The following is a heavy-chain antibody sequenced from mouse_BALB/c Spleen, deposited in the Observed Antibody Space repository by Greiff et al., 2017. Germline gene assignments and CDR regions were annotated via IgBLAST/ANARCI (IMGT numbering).Heavy chain of an antibody. V-gene: IGHV14-4*02. J-gene: IGHJ3*01. CDR1: GFNIKDYY. CDR3: NAGELAD. CDR2: IDPENGDT. Sequence: EVQVVESGAELVRSGASVKLSCTASGFNIKDYYMHWVKQRPEQGLEWIGWIDPENGDTEYAPKFQGKATMTADTSSNTAYLQLSSLTSEDTAVCYCNAGELADWGEGTLVTVSA.